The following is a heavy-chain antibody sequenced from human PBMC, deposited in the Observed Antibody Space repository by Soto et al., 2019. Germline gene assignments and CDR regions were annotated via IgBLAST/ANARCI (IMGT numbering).Heavy chain of an antibody. CDR1: GFSLSTDGVG. CDR3: AQLSSYDAGVWFDP. CDR2: IYWNDDK. D-gene: IGHD5-12*01. V-gene: IGHV2-5*01. J-gene: IGHJ5*02. Sequence: QITLKESGPTLVKPTQPLTLTCTFSGFSLSTDGVGVGWIRQPPGKAPEWLALIYWNDDKRFSPSLKTRLTITKDTSKNPVVLTLPNMDPVDTATYYCAQLSSYDAGVWFDPWGQGTLVTVSS.